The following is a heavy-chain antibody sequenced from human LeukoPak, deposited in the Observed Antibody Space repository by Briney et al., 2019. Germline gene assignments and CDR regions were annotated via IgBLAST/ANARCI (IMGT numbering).Heavy chain of an antibody. CDR2: ISGSGGST. Sequence: PGGSLRLSCAASGFTFSSYAISWVRQAPGKGLEWVSAISGSGGSTYYADSVKGRFTISRDNSKNTLYLQMNSLRAEDTAVYYCAKALNYDYVWGSYRLDYWGQGTLVTVSS. CDR3: AKALNYDYVWGSYRLDY. J-gene: IGHJ4*02. CDR1: GFTFSSYA. D-gene: IGHD3-16*02. V-gene: IGHV3-23*01.